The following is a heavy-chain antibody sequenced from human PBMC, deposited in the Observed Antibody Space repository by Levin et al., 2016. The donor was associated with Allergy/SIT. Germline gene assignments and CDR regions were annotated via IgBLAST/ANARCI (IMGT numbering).Heavy chain of an antibody. CDR2: IYYTGDT. V-gene: IGHV4-59*01. CDR3: ARFRSGYYKYLDY. Sequence: WIRQPPGKGLEWIGYIYYTGDTNYNPSIKSRVTISLDTAKTQFSLKLSSVTAADTAVYFCARFRSGYYKYLDYWGQGTLVTVSS. J-gene: IGHJ4*02. D-gene: IGHD3-3*01.